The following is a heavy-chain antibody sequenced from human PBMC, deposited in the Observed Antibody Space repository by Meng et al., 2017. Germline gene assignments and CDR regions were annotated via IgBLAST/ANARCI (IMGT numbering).Heavy chain of an antibody. J-gene: IGHJ5*02. V-gene: IGHV4-59*01. CDR1: GGSISSYY. CDR2: IYYSGST. CDR3: ARQGGIAAAGTIWFDP. Sequence: SETLSLTCTVSGGSISSYYWSWIRQPPGKGLEWIGYIYYSGSTNYNPSLKSRVTISVDTSKNQFSLKLSSVTAADTAVYYCARQGGIAAAGTIWFDPWGQGTLVTGSS. D-gene: IGHD6-13*01.